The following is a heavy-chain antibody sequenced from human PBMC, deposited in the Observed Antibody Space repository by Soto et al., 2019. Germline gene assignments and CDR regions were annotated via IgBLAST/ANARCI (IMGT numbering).Heavy chain of an antibody. V-gene: IGHV1-69*13. Sequence: WASVKVSCKASGGTFSTNTISWVRQAPGQGLEWMGGIMPIFGSANYAQKFQGRVTITADEYTRTVYMELSRLRSEDTAVYYCARQFDSDTSGYYYAYWGQGTLATVSS. CDR1: GGTFSTNT. CDR3: ARQFDSDTSGYYYAY. D-gene: IGHD3-22*01. CDR2: IMPIFGSA. J-gene: IGHJ4*02.